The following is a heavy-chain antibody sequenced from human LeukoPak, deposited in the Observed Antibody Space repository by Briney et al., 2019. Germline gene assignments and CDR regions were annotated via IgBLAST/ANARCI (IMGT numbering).Heavy chain of an antibody. V-gene: IGHV4-39*07. Sequence: SETLSLTCTVSSGSISTSNYYWGWVRQPPGKALEWIGNIFYSGSTYYSPSLKSRVTISLDTSKNQFSLKLSSVTTADTAVYYCARVTYDSTEPFDYWGQGTLVTVSS. D-gene: IGHD3-22*01. CDR2: IFYSGST. CDR1: SGSISTSNYY. J-gene: IGHJ4*02. CDR3: ARVTYDSTEPFDY.